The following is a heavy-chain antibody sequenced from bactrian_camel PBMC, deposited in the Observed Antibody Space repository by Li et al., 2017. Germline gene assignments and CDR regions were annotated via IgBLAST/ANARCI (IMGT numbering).Heavy chain of an antibody. V-gene: IGHV3S53*01. CDR2: IDTSGRT. CDR3: AADLLDLYCAKDEFEY. Sequence: SLRLSCEWSGYTGKMCMGWYRQAPGKERETVARIDTSGRTKYVDSVKGRFTASQDNAKPIWYLQMSDLNPDDSAEYYCAADLLDLYCAKDEFEYRGPGTQVTVS. CDR1: GYTGKMC. D-gene: IGHD3*01. J-gene: IGHJ4*01.